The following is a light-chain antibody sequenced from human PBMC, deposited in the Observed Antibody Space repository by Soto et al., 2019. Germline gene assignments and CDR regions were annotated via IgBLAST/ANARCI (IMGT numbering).Light chain of an antibody. CDR1: SSDIGNNF. CDR3: GTSRV. J-gene: IGLJ3*02. CDR2: ENN. Sequence: QSVLTQPHSVSAAPGQKVSISCSGSSSDIGNNFVSWYQQFPGTAPKLLIFENNKRPSGIPDRFSGSKSGTSATLVITGLQTGDEADYYCGTSRVFGGGTKLTVL. V-gene: IGLV1-51*02.